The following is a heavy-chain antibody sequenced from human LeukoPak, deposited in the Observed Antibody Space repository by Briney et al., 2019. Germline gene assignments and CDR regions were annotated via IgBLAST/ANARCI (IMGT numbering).Heavy chain of an antibody. D-gene: IGHD3-9*01. CDR3: ARGSRPFDWLRSYFDF. V-gene: IGHV1-69-2*01. Sequence: VKISCKASGYTFNDYYIHWVQQAPGKGLEWMGRVDLEDGDTIYAEKFQGRVTITADTSTDTAYMDLSSLRSFDTAVYYCARGSRPFDWLRSYFDFWGQGTLVSVSS. CDR1: GYTFNDYY. CDR2: VDLEDGDT. J-gene: IGHJ4*02.